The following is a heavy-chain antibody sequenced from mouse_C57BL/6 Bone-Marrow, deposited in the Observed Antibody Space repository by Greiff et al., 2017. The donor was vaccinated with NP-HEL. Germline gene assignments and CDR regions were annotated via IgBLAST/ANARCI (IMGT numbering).Heavy chain of an antibody. Sequence: QVQLQQSGPELVKPGASVKISCKASGYAFSSSWMNWVKQRPGKGLEWIGRIYPGDGDTNYNGKFKGKATLTADKSSSTAYMQLSSLTSEDSAVYFCARCPALEDYAMDYWGQGTSVTVSS. V-gene: IGHV1-82*01. CDR2: IYPGDGDT. J-gene: IGHJ4*01. CDR3: ARCPALEDYAMDY. CDR1: GYAFSSSW.